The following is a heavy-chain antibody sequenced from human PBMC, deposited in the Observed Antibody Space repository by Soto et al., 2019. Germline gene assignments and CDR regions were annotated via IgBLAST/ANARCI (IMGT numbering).Heavy chain of an antibody. V-gene: IGHV1-3*05. J-gene: IGHJ4*02. Sequence: QVQLVQSGAEEKKPGASVKVSCKASGYTFTSYAMHWVRQAPGQRLEWMGWINAGNGNTKYSQKFQGRVTITRDTSESTAYMELISLRSEDTAVYYCARGIAPYYFDYWGQGTLVTVSS. CDR1: GYTFTSYA. D-gene: IGHD6-13*01. CDR2: INAGNGNT. CDR3: ARGIAPYYFDY.